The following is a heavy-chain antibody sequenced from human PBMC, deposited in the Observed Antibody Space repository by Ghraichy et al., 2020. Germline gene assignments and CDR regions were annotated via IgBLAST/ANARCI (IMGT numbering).Heavy chain of an antibody. Sequence: SETLSLTCAVYGGSFSGYYWSWIRQPPGKGLEWIGEINHSGSTNYNPSLKSRVTISVDTSKNQFSLKLSSVTAADTAVYYCARLGYCSSTSCPGGDYWGQGTLVTVSS. D-gene: IGHD2-2*01. CDR2: INHSGST. CDR1: GGSFSGYY. V-gene: IGHV4-34*01. CDR3: ARLGYCSSTSCPGGDY. J-gene: IGHJ4*02.